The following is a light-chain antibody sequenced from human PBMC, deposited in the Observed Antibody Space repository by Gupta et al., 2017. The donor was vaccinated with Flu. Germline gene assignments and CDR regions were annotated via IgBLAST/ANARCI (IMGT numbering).Light chain of an antibody. J-gene: IGLJ2*01. CDR2: ADT. Sequence: SYVLTQPPSVSVAPGQTARFACGGNNIGSKGVHWYQQKPGQAPVLVVYADTARPSGIPERFFGSNSGNTATRTISRVEAGDEADDDCQVWDSNSDHVVFGGGTKLTVL. CDR3: QVWDSNSDHVV. CDR1: NIGSKG. V-gene: IGLV3-21*02.